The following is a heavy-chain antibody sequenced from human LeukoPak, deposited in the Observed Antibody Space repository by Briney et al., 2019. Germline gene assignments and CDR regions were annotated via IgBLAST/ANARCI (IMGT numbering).Heavy chain of an antibody. CDR3: AARYCSSTSCSSGGGDAFDI. V-gene: IGHV3-21*04. D-gene: IGHD2-2*01. Sequence: GGSLRLSCAASGFTFSSYSMNWVRQAPGKGLEWVSSISSSSSYIYYADSVKGRFTISRDNAKNSLYLQMNSLRAEDTAVYYCAARYCSSTSCSSGGGDAFDIWGQGTMVTVSS. J-gene: IGHJ3*02. CDR1: GFTFSSYS. CDR2: ISSSSSYI.